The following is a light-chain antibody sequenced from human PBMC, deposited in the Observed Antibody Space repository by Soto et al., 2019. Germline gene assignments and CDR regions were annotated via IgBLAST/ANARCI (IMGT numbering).Light chain of an antibody. CDR1: SSDVGRYNY. CDR3: SSYTRSGSFV. V-gene: IGLV2-8*01. J-gene: IGLJ1*01. Sequence: QSVLTQPPSASGSPGQSVTISCTGTSSDVGRYNYVSWYQQHPGKAPKLMIFEITKRPSGVPDRFSGSKSGNTASLTVSGLQAEDEADYYCSSYTRSGSFVFGTGTKVTVL. CDR2: EIT.